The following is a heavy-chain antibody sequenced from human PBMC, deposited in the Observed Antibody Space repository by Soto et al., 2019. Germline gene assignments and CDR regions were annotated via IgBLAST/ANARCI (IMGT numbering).Heavy chain of an antibody. CDR3: ARDLGYRQEGYGMDV. CDR1: GLNFSSYT. V-gene: IGHV3-48*01. Sequence: EVVLVESGGGLLQPGGSLRLSCVASGLNFSSYTMDGVRQAPGKGLEWVSSVSRSASAKKYADSVKGRFTISRDKAKYSLDLQMNSLRAEDTAVYYCARDLGYRQEGYGMDVWGQGNTVTVSS. J-gene: IGHJ6*02. CDR2: VSRSASAK. D-gene: IGHD3-16*02.